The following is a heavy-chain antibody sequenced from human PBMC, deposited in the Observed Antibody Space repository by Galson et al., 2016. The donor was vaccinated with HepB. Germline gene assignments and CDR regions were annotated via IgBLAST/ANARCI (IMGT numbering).Heavy chain of an antibody. J-gene: IGHJ6*04. CDR3: AREGGEQVLAVVNYQYGMDV. CDR1: GFTFSSYS. V-gene: IGHV3-21*01. CDR2: IDSSGSYI. Sequence: SLRLSCAASGFTFSSYSMNWVRQAPGNGLEWVSSIDSSGSYIYYADSVKGRFTISRDNAKNSLYLQMNSLRVEDTAVYYCAREGGEQVLAVVNYQYGMDVGGKGTTVTFSS. D-gene: IGHD3-16*01.